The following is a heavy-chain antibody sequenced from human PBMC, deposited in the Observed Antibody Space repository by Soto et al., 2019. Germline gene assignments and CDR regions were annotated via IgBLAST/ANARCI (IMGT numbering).Heavy chain of an antibody. J-gene: IGHJ5*02. CDR1: GGSFSSSTYY. Sequence: SETLSLTCTVSGGSFSSSTYYWGWIRQPPGKGLEWIGSMYSGGNTYYNPSLKSRVTVSVDTPKNHFSLKLTSVTAADTAMYYCARQPYDSTGYYYGAWGQGTLVTVSS. CDR2: MYSGGNT. CDR3: ARQPYDSTGYYYGA. V-gene: IGHV4-39*01. D-gene: IGHD3-22*01.